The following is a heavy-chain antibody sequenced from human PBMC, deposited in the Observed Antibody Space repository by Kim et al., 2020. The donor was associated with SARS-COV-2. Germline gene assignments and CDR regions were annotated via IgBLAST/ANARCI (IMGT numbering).Heavy chain of an antibody. D-gene: IGHD5-12*01. Sequence: GGSLRLSCAASGFTFSSYGMHWVRQAPGKGLEWVAVIWYDGSNKYYADSVKGRFTISRDNSKNTLYLQMNSLRAEDTAVYYCAREGSSGYATHDAFDIWGQGTMVTVSS. J-gene: IGHJ3*02. CDR2: IWYDGSNK. V-gene: IGHV3-33*01. CDR3: AREGSSGYATHDAFDI. CDR1: GFTFSSYG.